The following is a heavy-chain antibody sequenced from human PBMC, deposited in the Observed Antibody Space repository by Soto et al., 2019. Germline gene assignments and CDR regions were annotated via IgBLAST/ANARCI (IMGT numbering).Heavy chain of an antibody. D-gene: IGHD2-15*01. CDR2: ISGSGGST. V-gene: IGHV3-23*01. CDR3: AKDQTVVVAATTFDY. CDR1: GFTFSSYA. J-gene: IGHJ4*02. Sequence: GGSLRLSCAASGFTFSSYAMSWVRQAPGKGLEWVSAISGSGGSTYYADSVKGRFTISRDNSKNTLYLQMNSLRAEDTAVYYCAKDQTVVVAATTFDYWGQGTLVTVSS.